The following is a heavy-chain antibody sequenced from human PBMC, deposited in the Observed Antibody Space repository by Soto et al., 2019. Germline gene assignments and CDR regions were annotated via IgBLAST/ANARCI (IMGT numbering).Heavy chain of an antibody. V-gene: IGHV3-23*01. D-gene: IGHD2-2*01. CDR3: AKDQDIVVVPAASSVPHYNYYYGMDV. CDR2: ISGSGGST. J-gene: IGHJ6*02. Sequence: GGSLRLSCAASGFTFSSYAMSWVRQAPGKGLEWVSAISGSGGSTYYADSVKGRFTISRDNSKNTLYLQMNSLRAEDTAVYYCAKDQDIVVVPAASSVPHYNYYYGMDVWGQGTTVTVSS. CDR1: GFTFSSYA.